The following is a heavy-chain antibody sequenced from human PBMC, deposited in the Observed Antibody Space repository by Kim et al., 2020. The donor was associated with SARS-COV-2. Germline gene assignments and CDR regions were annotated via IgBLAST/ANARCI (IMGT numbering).Heavy chain of an antibody. Sequence: SVKVSCKASGGTFSRYAFSWVRQAPGQGPEWMGGIIPLFGTPNYAQNQNFQGRVTITADESTSTAYMELNSLKSEDTAVYYCARADCISTSCLYGMDVWGQGTTVTVSS. CDR1: GGTFSRYA. J-gene: IGHJ6*02. CDR2: IIPLFGTP. CDR3: ARADCISTSCLYGMDV. D-gene: IGHD2-2*01. V-gene: IGHV1-69*13.